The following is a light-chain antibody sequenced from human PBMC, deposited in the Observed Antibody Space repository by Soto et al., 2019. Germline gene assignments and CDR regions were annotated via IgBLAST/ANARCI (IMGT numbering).Light chain of an antibody. CDR2: EDN. CDR1: SGSIASKY. CDR3: QSYDGINNV. Sequence: NFMLTQPHSVSASPGKTVTISCTRSSGSIASKYVQWYQQRPGSFPTIVIFEDNYRPSGVPDRFSGSIDTSSNSASLTISGLKTEDEADYYCQSYDGINNVFGTGTKLTVL. J-gene: IGLJ1*01. V-gene: IGLV6-57*01.